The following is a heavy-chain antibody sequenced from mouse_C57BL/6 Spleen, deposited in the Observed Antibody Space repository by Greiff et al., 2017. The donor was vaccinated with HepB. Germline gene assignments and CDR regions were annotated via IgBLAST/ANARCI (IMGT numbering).Heavy chain of an antibody. CDR1: GYTFTSYW. V-gene: IGHV1-61*01. D-gene: IGHD4-1*01. Sequence: VQLVESGAELVRPGSSVKLSCKASGYTFTSYWMDWVKQRPGQGLEWIGNIYPSDSETHYNQKFKDKATLTVDKSSSTAYMQLSSLTSEDSAVYYCARRGDWAYAMDYWGQGTSVTVSS. CDR3: ARRGDWAYAMDY. CDR2: IYPSDSET. J-gene: IGHJ4*01.